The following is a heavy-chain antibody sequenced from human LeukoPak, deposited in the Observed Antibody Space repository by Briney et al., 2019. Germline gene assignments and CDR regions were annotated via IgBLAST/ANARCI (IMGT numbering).Heavy chain of an antibody. V-gene: IGHV3-21*06. Sequence: PGGSLRLSRAASGFIFSGHTMNWVRQAPGRGLEWVSSISTSSTYIYYAGSVGGRFTISRHNPKNSLFLQMNSLRAEDTAIYYCVRKMKTGSSTGDYDYWGQGTLVTVSS. CDR2: ISTSSTYI. J-gene: IGHJ4*02. CDR3: VRKMKTGSSTGDYDY. D-gene: IGHD1-1*01. CDR1: GFIFSGHT.